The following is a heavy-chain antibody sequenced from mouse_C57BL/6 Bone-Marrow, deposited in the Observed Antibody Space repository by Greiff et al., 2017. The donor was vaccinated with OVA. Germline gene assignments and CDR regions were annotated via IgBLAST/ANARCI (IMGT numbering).Heavy chain of an antibody. J-gene: IGHJ4*01. D-gene: IGHD3-2*02. CDR2: FYPGSGSI. Sequence: VKLMESGAELVKPGASVKLSCKASGYTFTEYTIHWVKQRSGQGLEWIGWFYPGSGSIKYNEKFKDKATLTADKSSSTVYMELSRLTSEDSAVYFGARHPYSSGYGYAMDYGGQGTSVTVSS. CDR3: ARHPYSSGYGYAMDY. V-gene: IGHV1-62-2*01. CDR1: GYTFTEYT.